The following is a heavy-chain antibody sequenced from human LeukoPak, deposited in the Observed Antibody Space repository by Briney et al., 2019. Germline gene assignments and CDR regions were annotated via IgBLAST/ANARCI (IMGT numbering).Heavy chain of an antibody. CDR2: IIPILGIA. Sequence: SVKVSCKASGGTFSSYTISWVRQAPGQGLEWMGRIIPILGIANYAQKFQGRVTITADKSTSTAYMELSSLGSEDTAVYYCARVPEGRDGYNYGFNWGQGTLVTVSS. CDR3: ARVPEGRDGYNYGFN. V-gene: IGHV1-69*02. J-gene: IGHJ4*02. CDR1: GGTFSSYT. D-gene: IGHD5-24*01.